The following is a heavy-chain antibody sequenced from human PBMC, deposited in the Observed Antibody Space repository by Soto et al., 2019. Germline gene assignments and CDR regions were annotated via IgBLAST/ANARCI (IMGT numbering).Heavy chain of an antibody. CDR1: GATFSFYT. CDR3: AASYGSGYRAFDY. V-gene: IGHV1-69*02. J-gene: IGHJ4*02. CDR2: INPIVSMS. Sequence: QVQLVQSGTEVKKPGSSLKVSCKASGATFSFYTINWVRQAPGLGLEWVGRINPIVSMSNYAQKFQGRVSMTADKSTSTAYMELRSLRSDDTAMYFCAASYGSGYRAFDYWGQGALVIVSS. D-gene: IGHD3-10*01.